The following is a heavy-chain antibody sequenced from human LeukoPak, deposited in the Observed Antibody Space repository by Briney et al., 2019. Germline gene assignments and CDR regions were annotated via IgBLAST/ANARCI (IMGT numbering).Heavy chain of an antibody. J-gene: IGHJ5*02. Sequence: SSVKVSCKASGGTFSSYAISWVRQAPGQGLEWMGGIIPIFGTANYAQKFQGRVTITADESTSTAYMELSSLRSEDTAVYYCARDRGPTRYDDSYLNWFDPWGQGTLVTVSS. D-gene: IGHD4-17*01. V-gene: IGHV1-69*01. CDR3: ARDRGPTRYDDSYLNWFDP. CDR1: GGTFSSYA. CDR2: IIPIFGTA.